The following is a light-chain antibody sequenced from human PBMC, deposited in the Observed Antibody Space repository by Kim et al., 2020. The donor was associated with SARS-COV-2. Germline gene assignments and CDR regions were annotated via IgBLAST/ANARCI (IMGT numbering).Light chain of an antibody. V-gene: IGKV1-12*01. J-gene: IGKJ1*01. CDR3: QQDNSVPRT. CDR1: QVISSW. Sequence: DIQITQSPSSLSASVGDRVTITCRASQVISSWLAWYQQQPGKAPKLLIYAASSVQSGVPSRFSGSGSGTDFTLTISRLQPEDFATYYCQQDNSVPRTFGQGTKVDIK. CDR2: AAS.